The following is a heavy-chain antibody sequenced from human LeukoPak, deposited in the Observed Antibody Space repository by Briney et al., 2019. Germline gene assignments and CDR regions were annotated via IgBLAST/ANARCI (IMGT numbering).Heavy chain of an antibody. D-gene: IGHD6-13*01. CDR2: IYPGDSDT. J-gene: IGHJ4*02. Sequence: GESLKISRKGSGYSFTSYWIGWVRQMPGKGLEWMGIIYPGDSDTRYSPSFQGQVTISADKSISTAYLQWSSLKASDTAMYYCARSSSSSWFTVKYYFDYWGQGTLVTVSS. V-gene: IGHV5-51*01. CDR1: GYSFTSYW. CDR3: ARSSSSSWFTVKYYFDY.